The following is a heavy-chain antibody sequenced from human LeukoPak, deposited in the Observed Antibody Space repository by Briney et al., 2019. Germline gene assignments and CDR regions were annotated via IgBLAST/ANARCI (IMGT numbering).Heavy chain of an antibody. D-gene: IGHD3-10*01. CDR2: INSDGSSP. J-gene: IGHJ6*02. Sequence: GGSLRLSCAASGFTFSSYWMHWVRQAPGKGLVWVPRINSDGSSPSYADSVKGRFTISRDNAKNTLYLQMNSLRAEDTAVYYCARDVLLWFGELFSYYYYYGMDVWGQGTTVTVSS. CDR1: GFTFSSYW. V-gene: IGHV3-74*01. CDR3: ARDVLLWFGELFSYYYYYGMDV.